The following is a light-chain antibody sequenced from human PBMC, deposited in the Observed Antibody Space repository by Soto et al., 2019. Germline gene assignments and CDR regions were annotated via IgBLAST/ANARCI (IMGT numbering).Light chain of an antibody. CDR1: SSDVGSYNL. CDR2: EGS. J-gene: IGLJ3*02. V-gene: IGLV2-23*01. Sequence: QSALTQPASVSGSPGQSITISCTGTSSDVGSYNLVSWYQQHPGKAPKLMIYEGSKWPSGVSNRFSGSKSGNTASLTISGLQAEDEADYYCCSYAGSSTLGVFGGGTQLTVL. CDR3: CSYAGSSTLGV.